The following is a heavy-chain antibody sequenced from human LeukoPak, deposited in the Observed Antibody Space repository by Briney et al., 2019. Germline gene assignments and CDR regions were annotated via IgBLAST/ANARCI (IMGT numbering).Heavy chain of an antibody. Sequence: SVKVSCKASGGTFSSYAISWVRQAPGQGLEWMGGIIPIFGTANYAQKFQGRVTITADESTSTAYMELSSLRSEDTAVYYCARDKRNIVVVPAAIRSPRYYGMDVWGQGTTVTVSS. CDR1: GGTFSSYA. CDR3: ARDKRNIVVVPAAIRSPRYYGMDV. V-gene: IGHV1-69*01. CDR2: IIPIFGTA. D-gene: IGHD2-2*01. J-gene: IGHJ6*02.